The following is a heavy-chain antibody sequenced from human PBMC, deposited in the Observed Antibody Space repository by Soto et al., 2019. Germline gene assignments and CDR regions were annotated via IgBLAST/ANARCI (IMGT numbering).Heavy chain of an antibody. V-gene: IGHV4-59*01. Sequence: SETLSLTCTVSGGSISSNYWTWIRQTPGKGLEWIGCVYNSGSTNYNPSLKSRVTISEDTSKSQFSLKVNSMTAADTAVYYCARYRREAVAGYTLDNWGQGILVTVSS. D-gene: IGHD6-13*01. CDR3: ARYRREAVAGYTLDN. J-gene: IGHJ4*02. CDR1: GGSISSNY. CDR2: VYNSGST.